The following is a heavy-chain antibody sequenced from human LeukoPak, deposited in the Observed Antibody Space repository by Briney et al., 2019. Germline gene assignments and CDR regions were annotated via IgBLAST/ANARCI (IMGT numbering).Heavy chain of an antibody. CDR3: AKDGGGCIVGATFDY. Sequence: SGGSLRLSCATSGFTFSNYAMSWVRQAPGKGLEWVASFSGGSDTTYYAESVKGRFAISRDNSKNTLYLQMDSLRAGDTAVYYCAKDGGGCIVGATFDYWGQGTLVTVSP. J-gene: IGHJ4*02. CDR2: FSGGSDTT. D-gene: IGHD1-26*01. CDR1: GFTFSNYA. V-gene: IGHV3-23*01.